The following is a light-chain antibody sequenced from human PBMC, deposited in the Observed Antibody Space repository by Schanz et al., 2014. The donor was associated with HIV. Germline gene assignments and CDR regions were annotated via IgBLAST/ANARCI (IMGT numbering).Light chain of an antibody. Sequence: QSVLTQPPSASGTPGQRVTISCSGSISNIGSNYVYWYQQLPGTAPKLLIYGNNNRPSGVPDRFSGSKSGTSASLAITGLQAEDEADYYCSSYTSSSTWVFGGGTKLTVL. CDR3: SSYTSSSTWV. J-gene: IGLJ3*02. CDR2: GNN. V-gene: IGLV1-47*02. CDR1: ISNIGSNY.